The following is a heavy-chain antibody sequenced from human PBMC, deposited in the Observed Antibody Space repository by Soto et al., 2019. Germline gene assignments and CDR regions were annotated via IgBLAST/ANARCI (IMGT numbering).Heavy chain of an antibody. CDR1: GFTLSSYW. CDR2: ISDSGDIT. V-gene: IGHV3-23*01. J-gene: IGHJ4*02. D-gene: IGHD3-10*01. CDR3: AKRYYVASGALDC. Sequence: PGGSLRLSCAASGFTLSSYWMSWVRQAPGKGLGWVSVISDSGDITYYADSVKGRFTISRDNSRNTLYLQMNSLRVEDTATYYCAKRYYVASGALDCWGQGAPVTVSS.